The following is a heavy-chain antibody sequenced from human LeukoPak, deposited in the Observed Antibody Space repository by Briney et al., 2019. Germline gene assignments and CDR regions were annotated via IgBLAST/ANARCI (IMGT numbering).Heavy chain of an antibody. CDR2: IYHSGST. Sequence: PSETLSLTCAVSGGSISSGGYSWSWIRQPPGKGLEWIGYIYHSGSTYYNPSLKSRVTISVDRSKNQFSLKLSSVTAADTAVYYCARGTRDGSGSYYHHGFYFDYWGQGTLVTVSS. J-gene: IGHJ4*02. D-gene: IGHD3-10*01. CDR3: ARGTRDGSGSYYHHGFYFDY. CDR1: GGSISSGGYS. V-gene: IGHV4-30-2*01.